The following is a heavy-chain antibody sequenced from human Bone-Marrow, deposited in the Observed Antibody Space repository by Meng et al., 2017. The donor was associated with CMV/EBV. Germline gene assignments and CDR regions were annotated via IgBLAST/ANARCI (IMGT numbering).Heavy chain of an antibody. CDR3: AVAVAGYYYYGMDV. Sequence: ASVKVSRKASGYTFTGYYMHWVRQAPGQGLEWMGWINPNSGGTNYAQKFQGRVTMTRDTSISTAYMELSRLRSDDTAVYYCAVAVAGYYYYGMDVWGQGSTVTVSS. CDR2: INPNSGGT. D-gene: IGHD6-19*01. V-gene: IGHV1-2*02. J-gene: IGHJ6*02. CDR1: GYTFTGYY.